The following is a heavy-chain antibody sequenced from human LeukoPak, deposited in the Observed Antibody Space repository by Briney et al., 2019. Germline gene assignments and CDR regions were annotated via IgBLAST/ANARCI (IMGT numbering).Heavy chain of an antibody. J-gene: IGHJ4*03. Sequence: PSETLSLTCAVYGGSFSRYYWSWIRRSPGKGLEWIAEIDHRGDTNYNPSVKSRVTISVDTSKNQFSLKVRSLSAADTAVYYCARGATISETGYFDFWGQGTLVTVSS. CDR1: GGSFSRYY. V-gene: IGHV4-34*01. CDR3: ARGATISETGYFDF. D-gene: IGHD5-24*01. CDR2: IDHRGDT.